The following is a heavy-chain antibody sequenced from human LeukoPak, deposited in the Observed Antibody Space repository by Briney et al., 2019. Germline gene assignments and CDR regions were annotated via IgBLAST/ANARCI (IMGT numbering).Heavy chain of an antibody. J-gene: IGHJ4*02. Sequence: ASVKVSCKASGYTFTSYDINWVRQATGQGLEWMGWMNPNSGNTGYAQKFQGRVTMTRNTSISTAYMELSSLRSEDTAVYYCARGVLLWFWELPYFDYWGPGTLVTVSS. D-gene: IGHD3-10*01. CDR2: MNPNSGNT. V-gene: IGHV1-8*01. CDR1: GYTFTSYD. CDR3: ARGVLLWFWELPYFDY.